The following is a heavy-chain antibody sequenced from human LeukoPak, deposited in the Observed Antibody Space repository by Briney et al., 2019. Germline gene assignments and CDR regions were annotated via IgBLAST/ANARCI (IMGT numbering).Heavy chain of an antibody. V-gene: IGHV3-30*18. CDR3: AKHGGESYFFDY. CDR2: ISYDGSNK. Sequence: GRSLRLSCAASGFTFSSYGMHWVGQAPGKGLEWVAVISYDGSNKYYADSVKGRFTISRDNSKNTLYLQMNSLRAEDTAVYYCAKHGGESYFFDYWGQGTLVTVSS. J-gene: IGHJ4*02. D-gene: IGHD1-26*01. CDR1: GFTFSSYG.